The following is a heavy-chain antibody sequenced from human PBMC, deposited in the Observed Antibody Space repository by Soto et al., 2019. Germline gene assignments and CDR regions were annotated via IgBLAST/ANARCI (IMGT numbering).Heavy chain of an antibody. Sequence: ASVKVSCKASGYTFTSYYMHWVQQAPGQGLEWMGIINPSGGSTSYAQKIQGRVTMTRDTSTSTVYMELSSLRSEDTAVYYFASYPRITIFGVVPSYFDYWGQGTLVTVSS. V-gene: IGHV1-46*01. CDR3: ASYPRITIFGVVPSYFDY. CDR2: INPSGGST. CDR1: GYTFTSYY. D-gene: IGHD3-3*01. J-gene: IGHJ4*02.